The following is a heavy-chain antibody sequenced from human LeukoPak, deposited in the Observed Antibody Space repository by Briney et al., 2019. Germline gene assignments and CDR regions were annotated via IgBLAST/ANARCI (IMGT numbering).Heavy chain of an antibody. J-gene: IGHJ4*02. CDR1: GFTFSSYW. V-gene: IGHV3-7*01. CDR3: ARDSLTKGGDY. CDR2: IKHDGSEK. Sequence: PGGSLRLSCAASGFTFSSYWMSWVRQAPGKGLEWVANIKHDGSEKFYVDSVKGRFTISRENAKNSLFLQMNSLRAEDTAVYYCARDSLTKGGDYWGQGTLVTVSS. D-gene: IGHD3-16*01.